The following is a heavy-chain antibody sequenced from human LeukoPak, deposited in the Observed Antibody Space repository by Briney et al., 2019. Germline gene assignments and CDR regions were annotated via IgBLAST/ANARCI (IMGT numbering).Heavy chain of an antibody. Sequence: GGSLRLSCAASGFTFSSYWMSWVRQAPGKGLEWVANIKQDGSEKYYVDSVKGRFTISRDNAKNSLYLQMNSLRAEDTAVYYCARDWSGYGTFYYYYYGMDVWGQGTTVTVSS. J-gene: IGHJ6*02. CDR3: ARDWSGYGTFYYYYYGMDV. CDR2: IKQDGSEK. CDR1: GFTFSSYW. D-gene: IGHD5-18*01. V-gene: IGHV3-7*01.